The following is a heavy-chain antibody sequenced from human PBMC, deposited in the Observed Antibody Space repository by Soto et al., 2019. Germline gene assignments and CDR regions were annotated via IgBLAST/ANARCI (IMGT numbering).Heavy chain of an antibody. D-gene: IGHD3-10*01. CDR2: IKSTGDGGTT. Sequence: EVQLVESGGGLVKPGGSLRLACAASGFTFRSTWMNWVRQAPGKGLEWVGRIKSTGDGGTTDYAAPAKGRFSISRDDSKDTLYLQMNSLKAEDTAVYFCSTDPPKLLGPFDYWGQGTLVAVSS. V-gene: IGHV3-15*07. CDR3: STDPPKLLGPFDY. CDR1: GFTFRSTW. J-gene: IGHJ4*02.